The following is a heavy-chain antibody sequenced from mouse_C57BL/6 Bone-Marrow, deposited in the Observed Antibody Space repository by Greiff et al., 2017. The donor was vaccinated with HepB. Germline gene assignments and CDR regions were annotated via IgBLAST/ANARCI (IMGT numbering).Heavy chain of an antibody. CDR1: GYTFTSYG. CDR2: IYPRSGNT. J-gene: IGHJ2*01. Sequence: QVQLKQSGAELARPGASVKLSCKASGYTFTSYGISWVKQRTGQGLEWIGEIYPRSGNTYYNEKFKGKATLTADKSSSTAYMELRSLTSEDSAVYFCASKGDYYYGSQGYWGQGTTLTVSS. V-gene: IGHV1-81*01. D-gene: IGHD1-1*01. CDR3: ASKGDYYYGSQGY.